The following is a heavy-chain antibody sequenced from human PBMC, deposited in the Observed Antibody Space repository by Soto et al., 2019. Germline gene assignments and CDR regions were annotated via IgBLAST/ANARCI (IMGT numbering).Heavy chain of an antibody. D-gene: IGHD3-16*01. Sequence: QVLLVQSGAEVKKPGASVKVSCKASGYTFTSYDINWVRQAAGQGLEWMGWMNPSSGNKAYAQNFQGRVTMTRNISSTTAYMELTSLRSEDTAAYYCARGGVSRGAFDTWGQGTMVTVTS. V-gene: IGHV1-8*01. CDR1: GYTFTSYD. CDR3: ARGGVSRGAFDT. CDR2: MNPSSGNK. J-gene: IGHJ3*02.